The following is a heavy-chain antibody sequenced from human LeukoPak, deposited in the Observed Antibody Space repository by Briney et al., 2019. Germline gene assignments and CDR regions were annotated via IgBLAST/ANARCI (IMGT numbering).Heavy chain of an antibody. D-gene: IGHD5-12*01. CDR1: GGSISSGGYY. CDR3: ARGSDSGYDWFDY. CDR2: IYYSGST. Sequence: SETLSLTCTVSGGSISSGGYYWSWIRQHPGKGLEWIGYIYYSGSTYHNPSLKSRVTISVDTSKNQFSLKLSSVTAADTAVYYCARGSDSGYDWFDYWGQGTLVTVSS. V-gene: IGHV4-31*03. J-gene: IGHJ4*02.